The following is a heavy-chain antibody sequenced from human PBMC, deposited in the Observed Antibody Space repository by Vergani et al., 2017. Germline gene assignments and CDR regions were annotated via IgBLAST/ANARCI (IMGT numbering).Heavy chain of an antibody. V-gene: IGHV1-24*01. J-gene: IGHJ3*02. CDR2: FDPEDGET. D-gene: IGHD6-13*01. CDR3: ATLFIAAAGYRGAFDI. Sequence: QVQLVQSGAEVKKPGASVKVSCKVSGYTLTELSMHWVRQAPGKGLEWMGGFDPEDGETIYAQKFQGRVTMTEATSTDTAYMELSSLRSEDTAVYYCATLFIAAAGYRGAFDIWGQGTMVTVSS. CDR1: GYTLTELS.